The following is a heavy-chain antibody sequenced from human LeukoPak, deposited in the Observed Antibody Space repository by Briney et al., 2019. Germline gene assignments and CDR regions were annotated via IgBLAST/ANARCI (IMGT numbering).Heavy chain of an antibody. CDR2: ISYDGSNK. Sequence: GGSLRLSCAASGFTFSSYGMHWVRQAPGKGLEWVAVISYDGSNKYYADSVKGRFTISRDNSKNTLYLQMNSLRAEDTAVYYCAKVPAATYYYYMDVWGKGTTVTVSS. D-gene: IGHD2-2*01. CDR3: AKVPAATYYYYMDV. J-gene: IGHJ6*03. V-gene: IGHV3-30*18. CDR1: GFTFSSYG.